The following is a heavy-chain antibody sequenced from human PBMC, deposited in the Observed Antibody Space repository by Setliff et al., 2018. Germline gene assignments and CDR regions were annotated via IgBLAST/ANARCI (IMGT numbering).Heavy chain of an antibody. Sequence: ASVKVSCKASGYTLTNYYMHWVRQAPGQGLEWMGWISPYNGNTNYAQKFQGRVTMTRDTSTSTVYMEVISLRSEDTAVYFCARDRFYNSWSGTSITAPHDAFDIWGQGTMVTVSS. V-gene: IGHV1-46*03. CDR3: ARDRFYNSWSGTSITAPHDAFDI. CDR2: ISPYNGNT. CDR1: GYTLTNYY. D-gene: IGHD3-3*01. J-gene: IGHJ3*02.